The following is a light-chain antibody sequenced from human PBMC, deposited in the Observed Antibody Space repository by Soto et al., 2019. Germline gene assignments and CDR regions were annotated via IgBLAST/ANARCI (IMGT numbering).Light chain of an antibody. CDR1: SSNIGAGYD. CDR3: QSHDSSLRGSV. V-gene: IGLV1-40*01. Sequence: QSVLTQPPSVSGAPGQRVTISCTGSSSNIGAGYDVHWYQQLPGTAPKLLIYGNSNRPSGVPDRFSGSKSGTSASLAITGLQAEDEADYYCQSHDSSLRGSVFGGGTKLTVL. J-gene: IGLJ3*02. CDR2: GNS.